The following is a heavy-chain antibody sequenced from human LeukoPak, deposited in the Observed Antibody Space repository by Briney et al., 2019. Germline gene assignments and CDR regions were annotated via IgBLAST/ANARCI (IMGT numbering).Heavy chain of an antibody. CDR3: ARDAPERWVQYQAFDI. CDR2: IYYSGST. J-gene: IGHJ3*02. Sequence: SETLSLTCTVSGGSISSYYWSWIRQPPGKGLEWIGYIYYSGSTNYNPSLKSRVTISVDTSKNQFSLKLSSVTAADTAVYYRARDAPERWVQYQAFDIWGQGTMVTVSS. D-gene: IGHD5-24*01. CDR1: GGSISSYY. V-gene: IGHV4-59*01.